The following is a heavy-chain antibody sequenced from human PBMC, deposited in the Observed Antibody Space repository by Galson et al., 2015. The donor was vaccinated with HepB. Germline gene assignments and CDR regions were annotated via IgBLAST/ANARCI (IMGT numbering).Heavy chain of an antibody. Sequence: SVKVSCKVSGYTLTELSMHWVRQAPGKGLEWMGGFDPEDGETIYAQKFQGRVTMTEDTSTDTAYMELSSLRSEDTAVYYCATWRPTGYSQDHPRAHYYYYGMDVWGQGTTVTVSS. CDR3: ATWRPTGYSQDHPRAHYYYYGMDV. CDR1: GYTLTELS. CDR2: FDPEDGET. J-gene: IGHJ6*02. D-gene: IGHD5-18*01. V-gene: IGHV1-24*01.